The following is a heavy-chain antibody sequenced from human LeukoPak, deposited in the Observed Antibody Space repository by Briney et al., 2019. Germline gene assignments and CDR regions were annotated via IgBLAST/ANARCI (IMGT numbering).Heavy chain of an antibody. CDR2: IFYTGT. CDR3: ARLYSGSYYFDY. D-gene: IGHD1-26*01. CDR1: GGSISYTNYY. Sequence: PSETLSPTCTVSGGSISYTNYYWGCIRQPPGKGLERIGTIFYTGTYYNPSLKSRATISVDTSKDQFSLTLSSVTAADTAVYYCARLYSGSYYFDYWGQGILVTVSS. J-gene: IGHJ4*02. V-gene: IGHV4-39*01.